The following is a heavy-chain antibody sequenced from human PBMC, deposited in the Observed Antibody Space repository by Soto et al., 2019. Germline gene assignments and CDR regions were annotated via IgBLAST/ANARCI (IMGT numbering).Heavy chain of an antibody. Sequence: GGSLRLSCAASGFAFSSSDMSWVRQAPGTGLEWVSSIRNSDHSTYYTDSVKGRFTISRDNSKNTLYLQLNSLIVEDTAVYYCMKGYVRLAVDWGQGTLVTVSS. CDR3: MKGYVRLAVD. CDR2: IRNSDHST. CDR1: GFAFSSSD. D-gene: IGHD3-10*02. J-gene: IGHJ4*02. V-gene: IGHV3-23*01.